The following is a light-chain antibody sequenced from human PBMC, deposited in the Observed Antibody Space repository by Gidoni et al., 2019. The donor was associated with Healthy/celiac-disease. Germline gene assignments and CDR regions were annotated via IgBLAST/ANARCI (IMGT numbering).Light chain of an antibody. J-gene: IGLJ2*01. CDR3: QAWDSSTACVV. Sequence: SYELTQPPSVSVSPGQTASITCSGDKLGANYACWYPQKPGQSPVLVIYQDSKRPSGIPERFSGSNSGNTATLTISGTQAMDEADYYCQAWDSSTACVVFGGGTKLTVL. V-gene: IGLV3-1*01. CDR1: KLGANY. CDR2: QDS.